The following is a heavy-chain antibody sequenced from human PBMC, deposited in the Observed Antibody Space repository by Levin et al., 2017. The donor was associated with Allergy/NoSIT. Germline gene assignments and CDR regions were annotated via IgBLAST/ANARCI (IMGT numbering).Heavy chain of an antibody. V-gene: IGHV3-21*01. CDR3: ARALDDYSNYDLFGY. Sequence: GGSLRLSCAASGFTFSSYSMNWVRQAPGKGLEWVSSISSSSSYIYYADSVKGRFTISRDNAKNSLYLQMNSLRAEDTAVYYCARALDDYSNYDLFGYWGQGTLVTVSS. CDR2: ISSSSSYI. D-gene: IGHD4-11*01. CDR1: GFTFSSYS. J-gene: IGHJ4*02.